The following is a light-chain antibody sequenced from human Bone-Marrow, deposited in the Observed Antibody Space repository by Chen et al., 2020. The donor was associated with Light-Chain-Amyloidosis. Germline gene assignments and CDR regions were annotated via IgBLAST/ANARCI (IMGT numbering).Light chain of an antibody. V-gene: IGKV1-39*01. J-gene: IGKJ4*01. CDR2: AAS. Sequence: DIQMTQSPSSLSASVGDRVTITCRASQSISRYLNWYQQKPGKAPKLLISAASTLHSGVPSRFNGSGSGTDFTLTISSLQPEDFATYYCQQSFTTPSIGGGTKMEIK. CDR3: QQSFTTPS. CDR1: QSISRY.